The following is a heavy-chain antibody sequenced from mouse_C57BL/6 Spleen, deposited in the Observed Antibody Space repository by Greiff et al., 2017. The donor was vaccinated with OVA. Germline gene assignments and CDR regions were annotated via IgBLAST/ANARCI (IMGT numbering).Heavy chain of an antibody. CDR2: IWSDGST. J-gene: IGHJ4*01. Sequence: QVQLKESGPGLVAPSQSLSITCTVSGFSLTRYGVHWVRQPPGKGLEWLVVIWSDGSTTYNSALKSRLSSSKVNSKSQVFLKMNRLRTDETAMYYCARHGYDGMGDYYAMDYWGQGTSVTVSS. D-gene: IGHD2-3*01. V-gene: IGHV2-6-1*01. CDR3: ARHGYDGMGDYYAMDY. CDR1: GFSLTRYG.